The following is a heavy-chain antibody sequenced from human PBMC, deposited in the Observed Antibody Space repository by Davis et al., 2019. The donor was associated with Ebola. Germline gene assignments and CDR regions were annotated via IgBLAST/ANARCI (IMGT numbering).Heavy chain of an antibody. CDR3: ARLIEKRCSPGCFDL. Sequence: AASVKVSCKASGYTFINNDINWVRQATGQGLEWMGWMNPNSGNTGYASKFQGRVTMTRDNSINTAYMELSSLTSEDTAVYYCARLIEKRCSPGCFDLWGRGTLVTVSS. J-gene: IGHJ2*01. CDR2: MNPNSGNT. V-gene: IGHV1-8*01. CDR1: GYTFINND. D-gene: IGHD4/OR15-4a*01.